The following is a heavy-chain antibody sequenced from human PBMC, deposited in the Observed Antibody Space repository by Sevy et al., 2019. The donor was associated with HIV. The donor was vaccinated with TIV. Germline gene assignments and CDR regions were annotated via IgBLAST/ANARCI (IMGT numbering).Heavy chain of an antibody. CDR1: GYTFTSYG. V-gene: IGHV1-18*01. CDR2: ISAYNGNT. J-gene: IGHJ5*02. D-gene: IGHD6-13*01. Sequence: ASVKVSCKASGYTFTSYGISSVRQAPGQGLEWMGWISAYNGNTNYAQKLQGRVTMTTDTSTSTAYMELRSLRSDDTAVYYCARVVLRIAAVSGQSFDPWGQGTLVTVSS. CDR3: ARVVLRIAAVSGQSFDP.